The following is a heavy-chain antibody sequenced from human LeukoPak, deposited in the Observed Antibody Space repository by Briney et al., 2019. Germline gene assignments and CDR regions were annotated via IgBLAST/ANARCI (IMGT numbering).Heavy chain of an antibody. J-gene: IGHJ4*02. D-gene: IGHD5-24*01. V-gene: IGHV4-59*07. CDR3: ARSEMGGYTFDH. CDR2: INYSGST. CDR1: GCSISSYY. Sequence: SDTLSLTCTVSGCSISSYYWSWIQPPAGKGLEYIGYINYSGSTNYNPSLKSRVTISVDRSKNQFSLKVSSVTAADTAVYYCARSEMGGYTFDHWGQGTLVTVSS.